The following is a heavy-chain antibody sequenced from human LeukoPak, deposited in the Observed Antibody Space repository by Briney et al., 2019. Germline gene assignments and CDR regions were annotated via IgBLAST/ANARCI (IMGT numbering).Heavy chain of an antibody. Sequence: SETLSLTCTVSGGSISSSSYYWGWIRQPPGKGLEWIGSTYYSGSTYYNPSLKSRVTISVDTSKNQFSLKLSSVTAADTAVYYCASTEYYDILTGYHYFDYWGQGTLVTVSS. CDR1: GGSISSSSYY. V-gene: IGHV4-39*01. J-gene: IGHJ4*02. CDR2: TYYSGST. D-gene: IGHD3-9*01. CDR3: ASTEYYDILTGYHYFDY.